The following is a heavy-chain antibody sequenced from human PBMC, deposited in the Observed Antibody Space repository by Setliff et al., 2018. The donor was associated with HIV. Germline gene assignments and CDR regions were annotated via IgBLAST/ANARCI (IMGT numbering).Heavy chain of an antibody. CDR1: GFSFSSYG. Sequence: GASVKVSCAASGFSFSSYGMHWVRQAPGKGLAWVALIRYDGSNKFYADSVKGRFTISRDNYKNTLYLQMKSLRAEDTAVYCCAREDPPADFHFWSGRLADWGQGSLVTVSS. V-gene: IGHV3-30*02. D-gene: IGHD3-3*02. CDR3: AREDPPADFHFWSGRLAD. J-gene: IGHJ4*02. CDR2: IRYDGSNK.